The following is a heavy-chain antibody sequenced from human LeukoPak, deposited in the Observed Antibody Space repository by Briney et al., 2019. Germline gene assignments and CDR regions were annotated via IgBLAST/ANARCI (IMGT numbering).Heavy chain of an antibody. CDR1: RFTFSRYN. CDR3: AIDGDSPGYEGRDFDY. D-gene: IGHD3-9*01. CDR2: ISSSSIIV. V-gene: IGHV3-48*01. Sequence: VGSLRPSRAASRFTFSRYNMNCVRQAPGKRLEWISYISSSSIIVYYEESVKGRFAISRDNAKNSLYLQMNSLRAEDTGVYYCAIDGDSPGYEGRDFDYWGQGTLVSVSS. J-gene: IGHJ4*02.